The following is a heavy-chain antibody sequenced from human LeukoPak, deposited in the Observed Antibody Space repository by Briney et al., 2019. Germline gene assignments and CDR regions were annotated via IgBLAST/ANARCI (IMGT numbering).Heavy chain of an antibody. CDR3: AKTLGYCSSTSCSTFDY. V-gene: IGHV7-4-1*02. Sequence: GASVNVSCKASGYTLTSYAMNWVRQAPGQGLEWMGWINTNTGNPTYAQGFTGRFVFSLDTSVSTAYLQISSLKAEDTAVYYCAKTLGYCSSTSCSTFDYWGQGTLVTVSS. D-gene: IGHD2-2*01. CDR2: INTNTGNP. CDR1: GYTLTSYA. J-gene: IGHJ4*02.